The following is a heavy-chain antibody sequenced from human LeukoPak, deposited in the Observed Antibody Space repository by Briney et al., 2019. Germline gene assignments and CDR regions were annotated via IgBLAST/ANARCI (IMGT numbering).Heavy chain of an antibody. J-gene: IGHJ4*02. CDR1: GGTFSSYA. CDR3: AREGGYSSSWPHFDY. Sequence: SVKVSCKASGGTFSSYAISWVRQAPGQGLEWMGRIIPIFGTANYAQKFQGRVTITTDESTSTAYMELSSPRSEDTAVYYCAREGGYSSSWPHFDYWGQGTLVTVSS. CDR2: IIPIFGTA. V-gene: IGHV1-69*05. D-gene: IGHD6-13*01.